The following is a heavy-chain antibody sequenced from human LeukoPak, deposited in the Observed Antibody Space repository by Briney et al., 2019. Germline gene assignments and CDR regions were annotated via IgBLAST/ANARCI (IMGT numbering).Heavy chain of an antibody. Sequence: PGGSLRLSCAASGFTFSSYDMHWVRQAPGKGLEWLAVISYDGSNKYYADSVKGRFTISRDNSKNTLYLQMNSLRAEDTAVYYCAKRQLGHIDYWGQGTLVIVSS. D-gene: IGHD6-6*01. CDR1: GFTFSSYD. J-gene: IGHJ4*02. CDR2: ISYDGSNK. CDR3: AKRQLGHIDY. V-gene: IGHV3-30*18.